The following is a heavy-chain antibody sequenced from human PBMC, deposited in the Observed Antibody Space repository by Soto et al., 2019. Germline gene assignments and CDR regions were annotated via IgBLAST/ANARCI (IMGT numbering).Heavy chain of an antibody. CDR1: GFTFSSYS. D-gene: IGHD3-10*01. CDR2: FGGSGGSA. CDR3: AKRPLVSGPYFDS. Sequence: PGGSLRLSCAASGFTFSSYSMSWVRQAPGKGLEWVSAFGGSGGSAYYADSVKGRFTISRDNSKNTLSLQMNGLRAEDTAVYYCAKRPLVSGPYFDSWGQGALVTVPQ. V-gene: IGHV3-23*01. J-gene: IGHJ4*02.